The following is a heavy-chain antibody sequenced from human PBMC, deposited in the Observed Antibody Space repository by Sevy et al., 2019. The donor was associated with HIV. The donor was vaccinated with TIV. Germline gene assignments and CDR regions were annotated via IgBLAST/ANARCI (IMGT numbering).Heavy chain of an antibody. V-gene: IGHV1-24*01. CDR3: APDSYSSSWGLISFGY. CDR2: FDPEDGET. CDR1: GYTLTELS. D-gene: IGHD6-13*01. Sequence: ASVKVSCKVSGYTLTELSMHWVRQAPGKGLEWMGGFDPEDGETIYPQKFQGRVTMTEDTCPDTAYMELSSLRSEDTAVYYCAPDSYSSSWGLISFGYWGHGTLVTFSS. J-gene: IGHJ4*01.